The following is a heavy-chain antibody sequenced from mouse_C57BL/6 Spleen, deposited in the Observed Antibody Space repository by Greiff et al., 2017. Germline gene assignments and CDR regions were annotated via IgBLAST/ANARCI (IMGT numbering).Heavy chain of an antibody. CDR2: IYPGSGST. CDR1: GYTFTSYW. Sequence: QVQLQQPGAELVKPGASVTMSCKASGYTFTSYWITWVKQRPGQGLEWIGDIYPGSGSTNYNEKFKSKATLTVDPSSSTAYMQLSSLTSEDSAVYYCAKIYYDYPYYAMDYWGQGPSVTVSS. D-gene: IGHD2-4*01. V-gene: IGHV1-55*01. J-gene: IGHJ4*01. CDR3: AKIYYDYPYYAMDY.